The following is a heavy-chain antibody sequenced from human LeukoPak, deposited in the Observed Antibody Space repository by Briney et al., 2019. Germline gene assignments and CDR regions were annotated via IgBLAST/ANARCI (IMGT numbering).Heavy chain of an antibody. CDR1: GGSISSYY. Sequence: SETLSLTCTVSGGSISSYYWSWIRQPPGKGLEWIGYIYHSGTTYYNPSLKTRVTISVDKSKNQFSLKLSPVTAADTAVYYCASGDYYGSGSFDYWGQGTLVTVSS. J-gene: IGHJ4*02. V-gene: IGHV4-59*12. CDR2: IYHSGTT. CDR3: ASGDYYGSGSFDY. D-gene: IGHD3-10*01.